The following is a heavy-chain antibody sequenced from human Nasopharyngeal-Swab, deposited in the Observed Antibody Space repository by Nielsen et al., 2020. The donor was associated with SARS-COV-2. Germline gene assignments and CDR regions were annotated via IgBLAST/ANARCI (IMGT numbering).Heavy chain of an antibody. V-gene: IGHV3-30*04. D-gene: IGHD2-15*01. J-gene: IGHJ4*02. CDR3: ARLVALYCSDGACFSDS. CDR2: ISHDGSQE. Sequence: GESLKISCAASGFTFNNYALQWVRQAAGKRLEWVAIISHDGSQELYAESVRGRFTISRDNSKNAIYLQMNSLSAEDTALYYCARLVALYCSDGACFSDSWGQGTLVTVSS. CDR1: GFTFNNYA.